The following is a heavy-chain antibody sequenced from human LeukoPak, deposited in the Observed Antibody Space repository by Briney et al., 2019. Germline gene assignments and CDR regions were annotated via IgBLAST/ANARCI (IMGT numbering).Heavy chain of an antibody. V-gene: IGHV1-18*01. J-gene: IGHJ4*02. CDR1: GYTFTSYG. CDR3: ARSLYYYGSGNEMGY. CDR2: ISAYNGST. Sequence: GSVTDSCKASGYTFTSYGIRWVRQAPGQGLEGMGWISAYNGSTNKAQKLQGRVTMTTDTSTSTAYMELRSLRSDDTAVYYCARSLYYYGSGNEMGYWGQGTLVTVSS. D-gene: IGHD3-10*01.